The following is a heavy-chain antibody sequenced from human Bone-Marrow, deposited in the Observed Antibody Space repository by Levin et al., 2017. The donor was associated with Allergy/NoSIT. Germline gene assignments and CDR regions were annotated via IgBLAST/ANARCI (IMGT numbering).Heavy chain of an antibody. V-gene: IGHV3-72*01. Sequence: LSLTCAASGFTFRDYYMDWVRQAPGKGLEWVGVTRNKAYSYTTEYAASVNGRFTISRDDSKNSLYLQMNSLKSEDTAVYYCARRGTGSGRSHDYWGQGTLVTVSS. J-gene: IGHJ4*02. CDR1: GFTFRDYY. CDR3: ARRGTGSGRSHDY. D-gene: IGHD3/OR15-3a*01. CDR2: TRNKAYSYTT.